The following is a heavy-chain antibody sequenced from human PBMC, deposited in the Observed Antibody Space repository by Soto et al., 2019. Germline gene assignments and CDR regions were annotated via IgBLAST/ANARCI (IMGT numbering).Heavy chain of an antibody. D-gene: IGHD2-21*01. CDR3: AHIPNYSQYDWFDP. Sequence: QITLKESGPTLVKPTQTLTLTCTFSGFSLTTRGVGVGWIRQPPGKALECLELIYWDDDMRYSPSLQSTLSTTKDTSKNQVVLTMTNVDPVDTATYYGAHIPNYSQYDWFDPCGQGTLVSVSS. J-gene: IGHJ5*02. V-gene: IGHV2-5*02. CDR1: GFSLTTRGVG. CDR2: IYWDDDM.